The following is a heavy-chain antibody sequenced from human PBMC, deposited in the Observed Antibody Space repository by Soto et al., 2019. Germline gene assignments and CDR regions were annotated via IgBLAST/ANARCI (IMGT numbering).Heavy chain of an antibody. D-gene: IGHD4-17*01. Sequence: SETLSLTRTVSGGSISSYYWSWIRQPAGKGLEWIGRIYTSGSTNYNPSLKSRVTMSVDTSKNQFSLKLSSVTAADTAVYYCARDVTVTTFYYYGMDVWGQGTTVTVSS. CDR2: IYTSGST. CDR1: GGSISSYY. CDR3: ARDVTVTTFYYYGMDV. J-gene: IGHJ6*02. V-gene: IGHV4-4*07.